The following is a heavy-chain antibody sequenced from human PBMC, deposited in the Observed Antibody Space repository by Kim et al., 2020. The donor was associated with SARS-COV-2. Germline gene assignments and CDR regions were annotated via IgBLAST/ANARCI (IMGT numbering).Heavy chain of an antibody. D-gene: IGHD3-3*01. CDR2: IYPGDSDT. CDR1: GYSFTSYW. V-gene: IGHV5-51*01. J-gene: IGHJ6*02. CDR3: ARQGVLRFLEWSPRNYGMDV. Sequence: GESLKISCKGSGYSFTSYWIGWVRQMPGKGLEWMGIIYPGDSDTRYSPSFQGQVTISADKSISTAYLQWSSLKASDTAMYYCARQGVLRFLEWSPRNYGMDVWGQGTTVTVSS.